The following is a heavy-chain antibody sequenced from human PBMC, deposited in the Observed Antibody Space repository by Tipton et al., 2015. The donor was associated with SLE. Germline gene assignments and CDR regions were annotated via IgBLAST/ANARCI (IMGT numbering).Heavy chain of an antibody. D-gene: IGHD1-26*01. Sequence: SLRLSCTASGFAVSINYISWVRQAPGKGLEWVSVFYNGVMEEYAESVKGRFTISRDNSKNTLYLQMNSLRPEDTAVYYCAGELLGYYGMDVWGQGTTVTVSS. CDR2: FYNGVME. V-gene: IGHV3-66*02. J-gene: IGHJ6*02. CDR3: AGELLGYYGMDV. CDR1: GFAVSINY.